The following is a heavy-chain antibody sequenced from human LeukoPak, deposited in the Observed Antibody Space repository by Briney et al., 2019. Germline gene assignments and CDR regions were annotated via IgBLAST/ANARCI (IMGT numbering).Heavy chain of an antibody. CDR2: ISGSSSYI. CDR3: ARDLKYCSGATCYSPFDY. V-gene: IGHV3-21*01. CDR1: GFTFSDYT. D-gene: IGHD2-15*01. J-gene: IGHJ4*02. Sequence: GGSLRLSCAASGFTFSDYTMNWVRQAPGKGPEWVSSISGSSSYIYYADSVKGRFAISRDNAENSLYLQMISLRAEDTAVYYCARDLKYCSGATCYSPFDYWGQGTLVTVSS.